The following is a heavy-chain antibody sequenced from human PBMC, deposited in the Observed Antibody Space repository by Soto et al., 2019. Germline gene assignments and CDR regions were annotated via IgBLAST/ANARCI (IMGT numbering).Heavy chain of an antibody. Sequence: SETLSLTCTVSGDSISRNGFFWTWIRQHPGKGLEWIGYIYNSGISYYNPSLKSRVIISVDTSKNHFSLNLTAVTAADTAVYYCARGTMLRGPGYYYAMDVWGQGTTVTVSS. J-gene: IGHJ6*02. CDR2: IYNSGIS. CDR3: ARGTMLRGPGYYYAMDV. V-gene: IGHV4-31*03. D-gene: IGHD3-10*01. CDR1: GDSISRNGFF.